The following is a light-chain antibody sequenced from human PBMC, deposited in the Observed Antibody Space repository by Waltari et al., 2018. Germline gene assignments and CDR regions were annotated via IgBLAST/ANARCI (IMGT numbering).Light chain of an antibody. Sequence: QSALTQPPSASGSPGQSVTISCTGTSSDIGAYDHVSWYQQHPGKAPKRMIYEVTKRPPGVPERFSGYKSGNTASLTVSGLQAEDEADYYCCSYAGSNNLGVFGGGTKLTVL. J-gene: IGLJ3*02. CDR2: EVT. V-gene: IGLV2-8*01. CDR1: SSDIGAYDH. CDR3: CSYAGSNNLGV.